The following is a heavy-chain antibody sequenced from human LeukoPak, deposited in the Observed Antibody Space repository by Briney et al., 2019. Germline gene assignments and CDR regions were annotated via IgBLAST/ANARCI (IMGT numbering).Heavy chain of an antibody. D-gene: IGHD1-1*01. CDR2: LNPNNGAT. V-gene: IGHV1-2*06. CDR3: ARDVGEMLQPGQEDY. CDR1: GYAFTAYY. J-gene: IGHJ4*02. Sequence: ASVKVSCKTSGYAFTAYYIHWVRQAPGHGLEWVGRLNPNNGATNFAQNSQDRVTMTRDMSITTVYMELSRLTSDDTAVYYCARDVGEMLQPGQEDYWGQGTLVTVSS.